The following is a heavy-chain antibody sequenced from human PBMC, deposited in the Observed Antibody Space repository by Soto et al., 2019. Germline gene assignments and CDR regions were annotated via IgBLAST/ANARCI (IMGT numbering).Heavy chain of an antibody. J-gene: IGHJ4*02. D-gene: IGHD3-10*01. CDR3: AKDGVTYYYGSGDGGASPYYFDY. Sequence: GGSLRLSCAASGFTFDDYAMHWVRQAPGKGLEWVSGISWNSGSIGYADSVKGRFTISRDNAKNSLYLQMNSLRAEDTALYYCAKDGVTYYYGSGDGGASPYYFDYWGQGTLVTVSS. V-gene: IGHV3-9*01. CDR2: ISWNSGSI. CDR1: GFTFDDYA.